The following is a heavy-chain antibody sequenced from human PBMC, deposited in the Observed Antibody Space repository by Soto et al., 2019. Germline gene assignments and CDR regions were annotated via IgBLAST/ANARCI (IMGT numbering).Heavy chain of an antibody. Sequence: SEKVSCMTSGYTFTSYAIHWVRQAPGQRLEWMGWINADNGDTKYSQKFSGRVTITRDTTANTAFMELSSLRSEDTAMYYCARELQGLYYFDFWGQGTLVTVSS. V-gene: IGHV1-3*01. J-gene: IGHJ4*02. CDR2: INADNGDT. D-gene: IGHD4-4*01. CDR1: GYTFTSYA. CDR3: ARELQGLYYFDF.